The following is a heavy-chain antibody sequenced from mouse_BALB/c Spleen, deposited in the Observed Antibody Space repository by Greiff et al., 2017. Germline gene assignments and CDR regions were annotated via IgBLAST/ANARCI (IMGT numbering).Heavy chain of an antibody. Sequence: VQLQQSGAELVRPGVSVKISCKGSGYTFTDYAMHWVKQSHAKSLEWIGVISTYYGDASYNQKFKGKATMTVDKSSSTAYMELARLTSEDSAIYYCARGLRLRDAMDYWGQGTSVTVSS. CDR2: ISTYYGDA. D-gene: IGHD1-2*01. J-gene: IGHJ4*01. CDR1: GYTFTDYA. V-gene: IGHV1S137*01. CDR3: ARGLRLRDAMDY.